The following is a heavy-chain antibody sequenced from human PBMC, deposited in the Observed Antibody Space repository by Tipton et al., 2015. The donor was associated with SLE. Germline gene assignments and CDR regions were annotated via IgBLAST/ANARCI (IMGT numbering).Heavy chain of an antibody. CDR3: ARGGAVARTIFDC. J-gene: IGHJ4*02. D-gene: IGHD6-19*01. Sequence: QLVQSGAEVEKPGASVKVSCTASGYIFTDYYMHWVRQAPGQGLEWMGWINPNSGGTNSAQKFQGRVTMTRDTSINTAYMELSRLGSDDTAMYFCARGGAVARTIFDCWGQGTLVSVSS. V-gene: IGHV1-2*02. CDR2: INPNSGGT. CDR1: GYIFTDYY.